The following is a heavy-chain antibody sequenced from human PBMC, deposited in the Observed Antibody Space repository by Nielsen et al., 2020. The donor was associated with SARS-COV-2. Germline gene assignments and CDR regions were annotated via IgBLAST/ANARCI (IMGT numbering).Heavy chain of an antibody. Sequence: ASVKVSCKASGYTFTSYGISWVRQAPGQGLEWMGWITAYNGNTNYAQKFQGRVTMTTDTSTSTAYMELRSLRSDDTAVYYCATGGGGTYYDYVWGLGDYWGQGTLVTVSS. D-gene: IGHD3-16*01. CDR3: ATGGGGTYYDYVWGLGDY. CDR1: GYTFTSYG. J-gene: IGHJ4*02. V-gene: IGHV1-18*04. CDR2: ITAYNGNT.